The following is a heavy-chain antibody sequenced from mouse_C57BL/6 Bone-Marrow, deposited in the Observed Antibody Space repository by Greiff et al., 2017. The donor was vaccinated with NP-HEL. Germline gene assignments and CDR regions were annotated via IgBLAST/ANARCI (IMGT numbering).Heavy chain of an antibody. Sequence: EVMLVESVGGLVQPGSSMKLSCTASGFTFSDYYMAWVRQVPEKGLEWVANINYDGSSTYYLDSLKSRFIISRDNAKNILYLQMSSLKSEDTATYYCARVYGSSYEGYAMDYWGQGTSVTVSS. CDR1: GFTFSDYY. D-gene: IGHD1-1*01. CDR2: INYDGSST. V-gene: IGHV5-16*01. J-gene: IGHJ4*01. CDR3: ARVYGSSYEGYAMDY.